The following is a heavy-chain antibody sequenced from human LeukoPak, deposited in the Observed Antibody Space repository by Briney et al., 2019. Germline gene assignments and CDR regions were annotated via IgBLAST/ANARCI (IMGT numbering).Heavy chain of an antibody. CDR1: GFTFNSHY. CDR3: AREALYCSGTRCHDDASDI. CDR2: IRQGGSDK. J-gene: IGHJ3*02. V-gene: IGHV3-7*01. D-gene: IGHD2-2*01. Sequence: GGSLRLSCAASGFTFNSHYMSWVRQAPGKGLEWVANIRQGGSDKYYVGSVKGRFTNSRDNAKNSLYLQMNSLRAEDTAVYYCAREALYCSGTRCHDDASDIWGQGTMVTVSS.